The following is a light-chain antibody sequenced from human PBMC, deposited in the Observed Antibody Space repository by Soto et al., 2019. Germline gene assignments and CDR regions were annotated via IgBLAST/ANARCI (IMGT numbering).Light chain of an antibody. CDR1: GSDVGGYDY. J-gene: IGLJ2*01. CDR2: EVS. CDR3: SSYTSSSTVV. Sequence: QSALTQPASVSGSPGQSITISCTGTGSDVGGYDYVSWYQQHPGKAPKLMIYEVSNRPSGVSNRFSGSKSGNTASLTISGLQAEDEADYSCSSYTSSSTVVFGGGTKVTVL. V-gene: IGLV2-14*01.